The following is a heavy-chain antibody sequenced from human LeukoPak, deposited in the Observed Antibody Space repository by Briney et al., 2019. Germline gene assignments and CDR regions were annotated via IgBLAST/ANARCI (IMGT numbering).Heavy chain of an antibody. V-gene: IGHV3-30*19. CDR2: ISYDGIYK. Sequence: GRSLRLSCAASGFTFSSYGMHWVRQAPGKGLEWVAVISYDGIYKYYADSVTCRFAISRDNSENTLYLQMNSLSEEATTGYYCARARDQTYKSAYLQHWGQGTLVTVSS. J-gene: IGHJ1*01. CDR1: GFTFSSYG. CDR3: ARARDQTYKSAYLQH. D-gene: IGHD1-14*01.